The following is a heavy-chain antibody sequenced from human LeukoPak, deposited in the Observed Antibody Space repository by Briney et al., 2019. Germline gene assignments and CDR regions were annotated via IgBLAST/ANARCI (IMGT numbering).Heavy chain of an antibody. CDR2: ISWNSGSI. CDR3: AKDSMPYYYDSSGYSENWFDP. Sequence: GGSLRLSCAASGFTFDDYAMHWVRQAPGKGLEGVSGISWNSGSIGYADSVKGRFTISRDNAKNSLYLQMNSLRAEDTALYYCAKDSMPYYYDSSGYSENWFDPWGQGTLVTVSS. CDR1: GFTFDDYA. D-gene: IGHD3-22*01. J-gene: IGHJ5*02. V-gene: IGHV3-9*01.